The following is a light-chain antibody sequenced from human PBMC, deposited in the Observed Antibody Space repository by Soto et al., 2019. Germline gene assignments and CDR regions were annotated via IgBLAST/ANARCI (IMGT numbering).Light chain of an antibody. CDR2: DAS. CDR1: QSVRSY. V-gene: IGKV3-11*01. CDR3: QQRSNWLLT. J-gene: IGKJ5*01. Sequence: EIVLTQSPATLSLSPGERATLSCRASQSVRSYLAWYQQKPGKAPRLLIYDASNRATGIPARFSGSGSGTDFTLTISSLEPEDFAVYYCQQRSNWLLTFGGGTRLEIK.